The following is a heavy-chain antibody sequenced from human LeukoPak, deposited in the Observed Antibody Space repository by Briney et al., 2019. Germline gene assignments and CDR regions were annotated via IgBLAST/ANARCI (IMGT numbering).Heavy chain of an antibody. CDR3: ARGRWNAFDI. J-gene: IGHJ3*02. CDR1: GGSFSGYY. Sequence: SETLSLTCAVYGGSFSGYYWSWIRQPAGKGLEWIGRIYTSGSTNYNPSLKSRVTMSVDTSKNQFSLKLSSVTAADTAVYYCARGRWNAFDIWGQGTMVTVSS. D-gene: IGHD4-23*01. CDR2: IYTSGST. V-gene: IGHV4-59*10.